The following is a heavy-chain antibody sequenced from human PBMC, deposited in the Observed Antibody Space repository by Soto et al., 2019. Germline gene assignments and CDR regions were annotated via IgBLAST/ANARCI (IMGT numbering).Heavy chain of an antibody. D-gene: IGHD7-27*01. CDR3: ARVPWGVTYYYYYMDV. CDR2: ISSSSSTI. J-gene: IGHJ6*03. V-gene: IGHV3-48*01. CDR1: GFTFSSYS. Sequence: PGGSLRLSCAASGFTFSSYSMNWVRQAPGKGLEWVSYISSSSSTIYYADSVKGRFTISRDNAKNSLYLQMNSLRAEDTAVYYCARVPWGVTYYYYYMDVWGKGTTVTVSS.